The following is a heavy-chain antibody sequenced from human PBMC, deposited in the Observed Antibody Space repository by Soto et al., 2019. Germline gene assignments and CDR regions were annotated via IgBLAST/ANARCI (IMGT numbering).Heavy chain of an antibody. D-gene: IGHD6-6*01. CDR3: ARALEIAARPLFDY. V-gene: IGHV1-18*01. J-gene: IGHJ4*02. Sequence: ASVKVSCKASGYTFTSYGISWVRQAPGQGLEWMGWISAYNGNTNYAQKLQGRVTMTTDTSTSTAYMELRSLRSDDTAVYYCARALEIAARPLFDYWGQGTLVTVSS. CDR2: ISAYNGNT. CDR1: GYTFTSYG.